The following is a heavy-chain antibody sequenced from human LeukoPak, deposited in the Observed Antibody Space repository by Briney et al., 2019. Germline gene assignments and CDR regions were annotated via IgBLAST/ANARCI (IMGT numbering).Heavy chain of an antibody. Sequence: GGSLRLSCAASGFTFSSYGMHWVRQAPGKGLEWVAFIRYDGSNRYYADSVKGRFTTSRDNSKNTLYLQMNSLRAEDTAVYYCAKDKRGGIAAHHFDYWGQGTLVTVSS. CDR2: IRYDGSNR. J-gene: IGHJ4*02. CDR1: GFTFSSYG. D-gene: IGHD6-6*01. CDR3: AKDKRGGIAAHHFDY. V-gene: IGHV3-30*02.